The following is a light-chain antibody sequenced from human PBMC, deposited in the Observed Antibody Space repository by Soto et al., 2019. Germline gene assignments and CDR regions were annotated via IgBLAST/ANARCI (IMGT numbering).Light chain of an antibody. CDR3: QQFNSWPPLT. J-gene: IGKJ4*01. Sequence: EVVMTQSPATLSVSPGERATLSCRASQFVSTNLAWYQQKPGQAPKLLIYSASTRATGSPASFSGSGFGTELTLSVFSLQSEDCAVYSCQQFNSWPPLTFGGGTRVELK. CDR2: SAS. CDR1: QFVSTN. V-gene: IGKV3-15*01.